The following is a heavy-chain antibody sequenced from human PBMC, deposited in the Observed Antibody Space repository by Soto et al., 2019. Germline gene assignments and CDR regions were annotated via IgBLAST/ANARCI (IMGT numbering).Heavy chain of an antibody. Sequence: RGYRKHSCAASGVTFSRCWMSWFRQAPEKDLEWVANIKQDGTEKYYVDSVKGRFTISRDNAKNSMYLQMNSLRAEETAVYYCARDSGSRYDSGADFDYCGQGS. J-gene: IGHJ4*02. CDR2: IKQDGTEK. CDR3: ARDSGSRYDSGADFDY. D-gene: IGHD2-15*01. V-gene: IGHV3-7*01. CDR1: GVTFSRCW.